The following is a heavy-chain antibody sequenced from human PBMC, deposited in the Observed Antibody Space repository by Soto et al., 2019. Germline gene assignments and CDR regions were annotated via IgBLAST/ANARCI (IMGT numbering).Heavy chain of an antibody. CDR2: IVVGSGNT. CDR3: AASYDILTGYPGGYYFDY. Sequence: SVKVSCKASGFTFTSSAVQWVRQARGQRLEWIGWIVVGSGNTNYPQKFQERVTITRDMSTSTAYMELSSLRSEDTAVYYCAASYDILTGYPGGYYFDYWGQGTLVTVSS. CDR1: GFTFTSSA. D-gene: IGHD3-9*01. J-gene: IGHJ4*02. V-gene: IGHV1-58*01.